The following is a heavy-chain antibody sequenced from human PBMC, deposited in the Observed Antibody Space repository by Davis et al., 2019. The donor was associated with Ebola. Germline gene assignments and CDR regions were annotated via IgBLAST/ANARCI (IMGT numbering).Heavy chain of an antibody. J-gene: IGHJ6*02. CDR2: IYYSGGT. Sequence: MPSETLSLTCTVSGGSVSSGSYYWTWIRQPPEKGLEWVGYIYYSGGTNYNPSLKSRVTISIDTSKNQFSLKLSSVTAADTAVYYCARESYSSGNYYTGYYYYGMDVWGQGTTVTVSS. CDR1: GGSVSSGSYY. CDR3: ARESYSSGNYYTGYYYYGMDV. V-gene: IGHV4-61*01. D-gene: IGHD3-10*01.